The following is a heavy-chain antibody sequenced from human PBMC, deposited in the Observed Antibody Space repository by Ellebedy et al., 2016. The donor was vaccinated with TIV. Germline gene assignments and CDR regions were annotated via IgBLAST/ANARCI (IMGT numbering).Heavy chain of an antibody. CDR3: VRASSWSNFDY. CDR2: IKRDGSET. D-gene: IGHD6-13*01. V-gene: IGHV3-7*04. J-gene: IGHJ4*02. Sequence: GGSLRLXXVASEFTFSSYWMTWVRQAPGKGLEWVANIKRDGSETSYVDSVKGRSTISRDNAKNSLYLQMDSLRAEDTAVYYCVRASSWSNFDYWGRGTLVTVSS. CDR1: EFTFSSYW.